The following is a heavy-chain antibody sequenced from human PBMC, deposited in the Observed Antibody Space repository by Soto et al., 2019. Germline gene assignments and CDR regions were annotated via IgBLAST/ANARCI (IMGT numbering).Heavy chain of an antibody. CDR2: IYYSGST. Sequence: SETLSLTCTVSGGSISSYYWSWIRQPPGKGLEWIGYIYYSGSTNYNPSLKSRVNISVDTSKNQFSLKLSSVTAADTAVYYCAGLWFGELSSSYYWGQGTLVTVSS. J-gene: IGHJ4*02. CDR1: GGSISSYY. CDR3: AGLWFGELSSSYY. V-gene: IGHV4-59*08. D-gene: IGHD3-10*01.